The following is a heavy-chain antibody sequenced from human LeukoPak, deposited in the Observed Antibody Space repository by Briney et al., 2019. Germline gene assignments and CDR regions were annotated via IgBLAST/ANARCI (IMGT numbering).Heavy chain of an antibody. CDR3: ARQYSGSYDY. D-gene: IGHD6-19*01. CDR2: IWYDGSNE. Sequence: GRSLRLSCAASGFTFSTYGMHWVRQAPGKGLEWVAVIWYDGSNEYYADSVKGRFSISRDDSKNTLFLEMNSLRAEDTGVYYCARQYSGSYDYCGQGTLVTVSS. V-gene: IGHV3-33*01. CDR1: GFTFSTYG. J-gene: IGHJ4*02.